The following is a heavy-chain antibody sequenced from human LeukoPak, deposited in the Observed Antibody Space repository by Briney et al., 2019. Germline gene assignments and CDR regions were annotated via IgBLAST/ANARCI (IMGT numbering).Heavy chain of an antibody. V-gene: IGHV3-30-3*01. CDR3: ARDDSLDY. CDR2: ISYDGSNK. CDR1: GFTFSSYA. D-gene: IGHD3-16*01. Sequence: RSLRLSCAASGFTFSSYAMHWVRQAPGKGLEWVAVISYDGSNKYYADSEKGRFTISRDNSKNTLYLQMNSLRAEDTAVYYCARDDSLDYWGQGTLVTVSS. J-gene: IGHJ4*02.